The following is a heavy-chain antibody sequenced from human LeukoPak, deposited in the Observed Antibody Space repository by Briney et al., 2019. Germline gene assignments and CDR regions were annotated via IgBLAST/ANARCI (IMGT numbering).Heavy chain of an antibody. CDR1: GFTFSSYA. V-gene: IGHV3-23*01. D-gene: IGHD2-2*02. CDR3: AKGMRHCDSTSCYSFHPPDY. CDR2: ISGSGGST. Sequence: HPGGSLRLSCAASGFTFSSYAMSWVRQAPGKGLEWVSAISGSGGSTYYADSVKGRFTISRDNSKNTLYLQMNSLRAEDTAVYYCAKGMRHCDSTSCYSFHPPDYWGQGTLVSVSS. J-gene: IGHJ4*02.